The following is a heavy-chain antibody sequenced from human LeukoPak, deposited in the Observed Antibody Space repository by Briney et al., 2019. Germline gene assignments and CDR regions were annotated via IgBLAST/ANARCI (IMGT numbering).Heavy chain of an antibody. Sequence: GGSLRLSCVGSGFTSIAYALTWVRQAPGKGLEWVSVIFSDGTTYYVDSVRGRFTISRDNSKNTLYLQMNSLIAEDTAVYYCARGIYFDYWGRGTLVTVSS. CDR3: ARGIYFDY. CDR1: GFTSIAYA. J-gene: IGHJ4*02. CDR2: IFSDGTT. V-gene: IGHV3-53*01.